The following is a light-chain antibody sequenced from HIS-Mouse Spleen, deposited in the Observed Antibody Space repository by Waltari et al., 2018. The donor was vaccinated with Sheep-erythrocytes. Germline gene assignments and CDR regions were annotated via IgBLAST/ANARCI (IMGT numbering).Light chain of an antibody. J-gene: IGLJ2*01. Sequence: QSALTQPASVSGSPGQSITISCTGTSSDVGSYNLVSWYQQHPGKAPKPMIYEDSKRPSGVSKRFSGSKSGNTASLTISGLQAEDEADYYCCSYAGSSTLVFGGGTKLTVL. CDR1: SSDVGSYNL. V-gene: IGLV2-23*01. CDR3: CSYAGSSTLV. CDR2: EDS.